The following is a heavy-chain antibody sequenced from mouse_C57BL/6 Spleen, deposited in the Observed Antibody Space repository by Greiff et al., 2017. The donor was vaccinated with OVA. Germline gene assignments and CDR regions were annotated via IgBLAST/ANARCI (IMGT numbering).Heavy chain of an antibody. D-gene: IGHD4-1*01. J-gene: IGHJ3*01. V-gene: IGHV1-82*01. CDR2: IYPGDGDT. CDR1: GYAFSSSW. CDR3: AREGSNWDEGFAY. Sequence: VQLQQSGPELVKPGASVKISCKASGYAFSSSWMNWVKQRPGKGLEWIGRIYPGDGDTNYNGKFKGKATLTADKSSSTAYMQLSSLTSEDSAVYFCAREGSNWDEGFAYWGQGTLVTVSA.